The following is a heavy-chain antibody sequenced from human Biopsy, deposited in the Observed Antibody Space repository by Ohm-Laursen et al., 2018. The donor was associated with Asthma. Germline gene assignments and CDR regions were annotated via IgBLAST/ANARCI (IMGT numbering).Heavy chain of an antibody. CDR2: IWYDGSNK. Sequence: SLRLSCSAPGFTFSSYAMSWVRQAPGKGLEWVAVIWYDGSNKYYADSVKGRFTISRDNSKNTLYLQMNSLRAEDTAVYYCARGGLGYCSSTSCYQNYYYGMDVWGQGTTVTVSS. D-gene: IGHD2-2*01. CDR1: GFTFSSYA. J-gene: IGHJ6*02. CDR3: ARGGLGYCSSTSCYQNYYYGMDV. V-gene: IGHV3-33*08.